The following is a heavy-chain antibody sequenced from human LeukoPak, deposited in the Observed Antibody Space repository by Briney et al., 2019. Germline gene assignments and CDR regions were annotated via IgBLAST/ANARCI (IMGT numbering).Heavy chain of an antibody. CDR2: ISGSGGST. CDR3: AKSVSGNPRLDP. V-gene: IGHV3-23*01. Sequence: GGSLRLSCAASGFTFSSYAMSWVRQAPGKGLEWVSAISGSGGSTYYADSVKGRFTISRDNSKNTLYLQMNSLRAEDTAVYCCAKSVSGNPRLDPWGQGTLVTVSS. D-gene: IGHD4-23*01. J-gene: IGHJ5*02. CDR1: GFTFSSYA.